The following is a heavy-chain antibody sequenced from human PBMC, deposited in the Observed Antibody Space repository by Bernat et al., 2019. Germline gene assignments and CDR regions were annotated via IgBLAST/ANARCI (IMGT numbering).Heavy chain of an antibody. V-gene: IGHV4-39*01. CDR1: GGSISSSSYY. J-gene: IGHJ4*02. D-gene: IGHD6-6*01. CDR3: ATGSNIAARAGVPYDY. Sequence: QLQLQESGPGLVKPSETLSLTCTVSGGSISSSSYYWGWIRQPPGKGLERIGSIYYSGSTYYNPSLKSRVTISVDTSKNQFSLKLSSVTAADTAVYYCATGSNIAARAGVPYDYWGQGTLVTVSS. CDR2: IYYSGST.